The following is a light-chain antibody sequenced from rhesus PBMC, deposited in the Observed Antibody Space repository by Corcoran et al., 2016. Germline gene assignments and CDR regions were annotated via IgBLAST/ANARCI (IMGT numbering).Light chain of an antibody. J-gene: IGLJ1*01. CDR2: DVS. Sequence: QAALTQPGSVSGSPGQSVTISCTGTSSDIGGYNYVSWYQQHPGTAPKLLIYDVSKRPSGVSARFSGSKSGNTASLNISGLQAEDEAHYYCCSYTGSHPCIFGAGTRLTVL. CDR3: CSYTGSHPCI. V-gene: IGLV2-32*01. CDR1: SSDIGGYNY.